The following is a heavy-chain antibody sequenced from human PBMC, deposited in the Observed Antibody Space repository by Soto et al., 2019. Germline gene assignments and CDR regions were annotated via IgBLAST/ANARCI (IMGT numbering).Heavy chain of an antibody. J-gene: IGHJ6*02. CDR1: GFTFRNYA. Sequence: EVEVLESGGGLVQPGGSLRLSCAASGFTFRNYAMSWIRQAPGKGLEWVSGISGSGDDTHFGDSVKGRFTISRDNSKNTLYLQMNGLRADDTAIYYCAKGLVSGSYHYYYGTDVWGHGTTVIVSS. CDR2: ISGSGDDT. V-gene: IGHV3-23*01. CDR3: AKGLVSGSYHYYYGTDV. D-gene: IGHD1-26*01.